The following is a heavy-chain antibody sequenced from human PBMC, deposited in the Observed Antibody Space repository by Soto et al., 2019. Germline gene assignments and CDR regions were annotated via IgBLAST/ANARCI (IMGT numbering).Heavy chain of an antibody. V-gene: IGHV3-30-3*01. CDR2: ISYDGSNK. CDR1: GFTFSSYA. D-gene: IGHD2-15*01. Sequence: GGSLRLSCAASGFTFSSYAMHWVRQAPGKGLEWVAVISYDGSNKYYAESVKGRFTISRDNSKNTLYLQMNSLRAEDTAVYYCARDRYCSGGSCYPTGGMDVWGQGTTVTVSS. J-gene: IGHJ6*02. CDR3: ARDRYCSGGSCYPTGGMDV.